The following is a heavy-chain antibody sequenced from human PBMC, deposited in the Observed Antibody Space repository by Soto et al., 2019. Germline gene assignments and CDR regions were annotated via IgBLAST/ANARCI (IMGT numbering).Heavy chain of an antibody. J-gene: IGHJ6*02. CDR2: ISAYNGNT. Sequence: GASVKVSCKASGYTFTSYGISWVRQAPGQGLEWMGWISAYNGNTNYAQKLQGRVTMTTDTSTSTAYMELRSLRSDDTAVYYCAGDETIVGATSHYGMDVWGQGTTVTVSS. V-gene: IGHV1-18*01. CDR3: AGDETIVGATSHYGMDV. D-gene: IGHD1-26*01. CDR1: GYTFTSYG.